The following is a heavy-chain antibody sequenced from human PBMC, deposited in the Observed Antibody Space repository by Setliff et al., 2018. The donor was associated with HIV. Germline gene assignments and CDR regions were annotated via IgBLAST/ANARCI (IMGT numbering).Heavy chain of an antibody. CDR1: GYTLTSYA. V-gene: IGHV1-3*01. CDR3: AREIRNYDFWSGYWEDHYFDS. Sequence: ASVKVSCKASGYTLTSYAMHWVRQAPGQRLEWMGWINAGNGNTKYSQKFQGRVTITRDTSASTAYMELSSLRSEDTAVYYCAREIRNYDFWSGYWEDHYFDSWGQATLVTVSS. J-gene: IGHJ4*02. CDR2: INAGNGNT. D-gene: IGHD3-3*01.